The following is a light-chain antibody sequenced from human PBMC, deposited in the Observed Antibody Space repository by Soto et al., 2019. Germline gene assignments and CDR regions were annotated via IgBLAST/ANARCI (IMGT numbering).Light chain of an antibody. J-gene: IGLJ2*01. CDR2: DND. CDR3: GTWDSGLTAGV. CDR1: ASNVGTHF. V-gene: IGLV1-51*01. Sequence: QSVLTQPPSVSAAPGQRGTISCSGSASNVGTHFVSWYQHLPGAAPKLLIYDNDERPSEIPDRFSGSKSDTSATLTITGLQTGDEADYYCGTWDSGLTAGVFGGGTKLTVL.